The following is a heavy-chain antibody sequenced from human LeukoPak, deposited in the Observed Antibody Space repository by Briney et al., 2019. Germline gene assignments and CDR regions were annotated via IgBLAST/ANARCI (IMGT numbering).Heavy chain of an antibody. Sequence: SETPSLTCTVSGDSISSYYWSWIRQPPGKGLEWIGFINYSGSTTYNPSLKNRVTISGDTSKNQFSLKVNSVTAADTAVYYCAGGAGWYNYWGQGTLVTVSS. J-gene: IGHJ4*02. CDR1: GDSISSYY. CDR3: AGGAGWYNY. D-gene: IGHD6-19*01. V-gene: IGHV4-59*01. CDR2: INYSGST.